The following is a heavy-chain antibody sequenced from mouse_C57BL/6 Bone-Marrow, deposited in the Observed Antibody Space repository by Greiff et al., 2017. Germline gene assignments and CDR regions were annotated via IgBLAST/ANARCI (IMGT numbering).Heavy chain of an antibody. D-gene: IGHD1-1*01. J-gene: IGHJ2*01. Sequence: QVQLKQPGAELVRPGSSVKLSCKASGYTFTSYWMHWVKQRPIQGLEWIGNIDPSDSETHYNQKFKDKATLTVDKSSSTAYMQLSSLTSEDSAVYYCARWRSGSSYDWGQGTTLTVSS. CDR3: ARWRSGSSYD. V-gene: IGHV1-52*01. CDR1: GYTFTSYW. CDR2: IDPSDSET.